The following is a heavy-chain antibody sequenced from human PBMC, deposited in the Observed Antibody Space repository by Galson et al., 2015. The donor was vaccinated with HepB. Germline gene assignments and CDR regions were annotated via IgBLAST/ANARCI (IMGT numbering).Heavy chain of an antibody. CDR3: ARILVVGDILTGYFLDYFDY. J-gene: IGHJ4*02. CDR2: IDWDDDK. D-gene: IGHD3-9*01. V-gene: IGHV2-70*11. Sequence: PALVKPTQTLTLTCTFSGFSLSTSGMCVSWIRQPPGKALEWLARIDWDDDKYYSTSLKTRLTISKDTSKNQVVLTMTNMDPVDTATYYCARILVVGDILTGYFLDYFDYWGQGTLVTVSS. CDR1: GFSLSTSGMC.